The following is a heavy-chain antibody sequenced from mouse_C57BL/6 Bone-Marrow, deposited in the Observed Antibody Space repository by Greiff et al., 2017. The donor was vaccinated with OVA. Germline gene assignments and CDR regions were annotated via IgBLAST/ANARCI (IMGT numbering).Heavy chain of an antibody. CDR3: AREEGYDGGAWFAY. D-gene: IGHD2-2*01. J-gene: IGHJ3*01. Sequence: EVKLQESGPELVKPGASVKISCKASGYSFTDYNMNWVKQSNGKSLEWIGVINPNYGTTSYNQKFKGKATLTVDQSSSTAYMQLNSLTSEDSAVYYCAREEGYDGGAWFAYWGQGTLVTVSA. CDR2: INPNYGTT. CDR1: GYSFTDYN. V-gene: IGHV1-39*01.